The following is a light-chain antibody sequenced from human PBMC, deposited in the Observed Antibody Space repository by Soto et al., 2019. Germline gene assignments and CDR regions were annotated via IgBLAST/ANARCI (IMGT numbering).Light chain of an antibody. CDR1: QSIRSR. CDR2: DAS. V-gene: IGKV1-5*01. Sequence: DIQMTQSPSTLSASVGDRVTITCRASQSIRSRLAWYQQKPGKAPKLLIYDASSLESGVPSRFSGSGSGTEFTLTISSLQPDDFATYYCQQYNSYSQWTFGQGTKVEIK. CDR3: QQYNSYSQWT. J-gene: IGKJ1*01.